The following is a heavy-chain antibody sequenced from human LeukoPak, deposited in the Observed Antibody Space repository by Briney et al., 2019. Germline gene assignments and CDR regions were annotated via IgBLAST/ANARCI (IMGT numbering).Heavy chain of an antibody. CDR3: ARVTFGGVIAT. CDR1: GYTFTGYY. Sequence: GASVKVSCKASGYTFTGYYMHWVRQAPGQGLEWMGWINLNSGGTNYAQKFQGRVTMTRDTSISTAYMELSRLRSDDTAVYYCARVTFGGVIATWGQGTLVTVSS. J-gene: IGHJ5*02. D-gene: IGHD3-16*02. CDR2: INLNSGGT. V-gene: IGHV1-2*02.